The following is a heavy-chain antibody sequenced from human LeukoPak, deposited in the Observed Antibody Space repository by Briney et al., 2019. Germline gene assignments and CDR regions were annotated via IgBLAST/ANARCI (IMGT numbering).Heavy chain of an antibody. V-gene: IGHV3-74*01. CDR1: GFAFNKYW. Sequence: PGGSLRLSCAASGFAFNKYWMHWVRQTPGKGLVWVSRINGDGSTTSYADSVKGGFTISRDNAKNTLYLQMSSLRAEDTAVYYCARGGVAAIYYYYYAMDVWGQGTTVTVSS. J-gene: IGHJ6*02. CDR2: INGDGSTT. D-gene: IGHD2-21*01. CDR3: ARGGVAAIYYYYYAMDV.